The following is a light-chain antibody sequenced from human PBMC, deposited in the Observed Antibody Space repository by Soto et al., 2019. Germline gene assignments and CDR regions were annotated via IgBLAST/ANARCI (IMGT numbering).Light chain of an antibody. CDR1: SNDVGDYNY. CDR2: DVT. CDR3: SSYTGTNTLV. J-gene: IGLJ2*01. Sequence: QSAVTQPASVSGSPGQSITISCTGTSNDVGDYNYVSWYQHHPGKAPKLMIYDVTNRPSGVSNRFSGSKSGNTASLTISGLQAEDEADYFCSSYTGTNTLVFGGGTKLTVL. V-gene: IGLV2-14*03.